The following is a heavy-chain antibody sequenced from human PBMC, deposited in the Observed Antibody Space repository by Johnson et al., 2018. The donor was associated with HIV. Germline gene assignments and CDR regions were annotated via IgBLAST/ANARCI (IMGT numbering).Heavy chain of an antibody. J-gene: IGHJ3*02. V-gene: IGHV3-7*01. CDR1: GFTFSSYW. D-gene: IGHD6-25*01. CDR3: ARFGMGSSGDAFDI. CDR2: IKQDGSEK. Sequence: VQLVESGGGLVQPGGSLILSCAASGFTFSSYWMSWVRQAPGKGLEWVANIKQDGSEKYYVDSVKGRFTISRDNAKNSLYLQLNSLRAEDTAVYYCARFGMGSSGDAFDIWGQGTMVTVSS.